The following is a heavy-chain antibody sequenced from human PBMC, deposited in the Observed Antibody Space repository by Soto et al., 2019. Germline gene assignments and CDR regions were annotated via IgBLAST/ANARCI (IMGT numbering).Heavy chain of an antibody. CDR3: ARNKENDFWSGYESRSFEY. CDR2: IKQDGSEK. D-gene: IGHD3-3*01. J-gene: IGHJ4*02. V-gene: IGHV3-7*01. Sequence: GGSLRLSCAASGFTFRNYWMIWVRQAPGKGLEWLANIKQDGSEKYYVDSVKGRFTISRDNAENSVFLQMNSLRGDDTAVYYCARNKENDFWSGYESRSFEYWGQGTLVTVSS. CDR1: GFTFRNYW.